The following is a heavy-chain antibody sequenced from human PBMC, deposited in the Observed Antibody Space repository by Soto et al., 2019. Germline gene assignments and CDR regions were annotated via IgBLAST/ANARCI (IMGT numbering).Heavy chain of an antibody. D-gene: IGHD1-26*01. CDR1: GYTFTRYH. J-gene: IGHJ4*01. CDR3: AVRKPLVNANLSTSSCDG. V-gene: IGHV1-46*01. Sequence: SVQVSCKASGYTFTRYHMHWVRQAPAQGLEWMGIINPGGAKTNYAQKFQGRVTMTGHTSTSTVYMQLSSLRSDDTAVYYCAVRKPLVNANLSTSSCDGWGQGAAVTVAS. CDR2: INPGGAKT.